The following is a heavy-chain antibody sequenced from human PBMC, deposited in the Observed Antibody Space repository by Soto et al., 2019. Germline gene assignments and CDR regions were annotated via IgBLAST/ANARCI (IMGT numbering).Heavy chain of an antibody. CDR2: INHSGST. CDR1: GGSFSGYY. Sequence: PSETLSLTCAVYGGSFSGYYWSWIRQPPGKGLEWIGEINHSGSTNYNPSLKSRVTISVDTSKNQFSLKLSSVTAADTAVYYCARGRYDSSGYLVLWGQGTMVTV. D-gene: IGHD3-22*01. V-gene: IGHV4-34*01. J-gene: IGHJ4*02. CDR3: ARGRYDSSGYLVL.